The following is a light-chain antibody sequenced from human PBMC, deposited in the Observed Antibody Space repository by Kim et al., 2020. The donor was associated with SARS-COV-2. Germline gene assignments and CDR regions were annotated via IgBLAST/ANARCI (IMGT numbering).Light chain of an antibody. CDR1: QSVSSSY. J-gene: IGKJ1*01. V-gene: IGKV3-20*01. CDR3: QQYGGSPAT. Sequence: EVVFTHSLGTLSLSPGERATLSCRASQSVSSSYLAWYQQKPGQAPRLLIYGASSRATGIPDRFSGSGSGTDFTLTISRLEPEDFAVYYWQQYGGSPATFGHVTKVEIK. CDR2: GAS.